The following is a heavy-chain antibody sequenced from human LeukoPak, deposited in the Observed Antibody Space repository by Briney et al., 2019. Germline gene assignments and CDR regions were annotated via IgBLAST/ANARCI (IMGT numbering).Heavy chain of an antibody. J-gene: IGHJ4*02. V-gene: IGHV3-23*01. D-gene: IGHD3-10*02. CDR3: AKRATSSTIFYYLDD. CDR1: GFPFSNFA. CDR2: IGSSGGIT. Sequence: PGGSLRLSCAASGFPFSNFAMTWVRQAPGKGLEWVSTIGSSGGITYYADSEKGRFTISRDNSKNTLYLQINSLRAEDTAAYYCAKRATSSTIFYYLDDWGQGTLVTVSS.